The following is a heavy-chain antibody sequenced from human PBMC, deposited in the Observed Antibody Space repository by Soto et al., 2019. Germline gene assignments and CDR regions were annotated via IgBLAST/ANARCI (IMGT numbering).Heavy chain of an antibody. J-gene: IGHJ4*02. Sequence: EVQLVESGGGLVQPGGSLRLSCAASGFTFSSYETNWVRQAPGKGLEWVSYISSSGSTIYYADSVKGRFTISRDNAKNSLYLQMNSLRAEDTAVYYCARAVYGSGSYFDYWGQGTLVTVSS. CDR1: GFTFSSYE. D-gene: IGHD3-10*01. CDR2: ISSSGSTI. V-gene: IGHV3-48*03. CDR3: ARAVYGSGSYFDY.